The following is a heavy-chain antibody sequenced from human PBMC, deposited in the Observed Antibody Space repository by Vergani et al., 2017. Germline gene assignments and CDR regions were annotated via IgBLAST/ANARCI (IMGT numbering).Heavy chain of an antibody. CDR3: ARHRGSGGFFPSSYFYGMGV. CDR2: IHHSGDT. CDR1: DSSIMTNPY. V-gene: IGHV4-38-2*01. D-gene: IGHD3-10*01. J-gene: IGHJ6*02. Sequence: QVQLQESGPGLVKPSETLTLTCDVSDSSIMTNPYWGWFRQSPGKALEWIGCIHHSGDTHYNSSLKSRVSISIVSSSKFSLSLTSVTAADTAIYYCARHRGSGGFFPSSYFYGMGVWGHGTTVTVAS.